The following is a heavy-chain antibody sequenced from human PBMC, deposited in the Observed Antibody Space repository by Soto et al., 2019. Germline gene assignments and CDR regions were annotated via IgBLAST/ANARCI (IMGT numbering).Heavy chain of an antibody. CDR1: GYTFTGYY. Sequence: ASVKVSCKASGYTFTGYYMHWVRQAPGQGLEWMGWINPNSGGTNYAQKFQGWVTMTRDTSISTAYMELSRLRSDDTAVYYCARGDSITIFGVVPKGGDWFDPWGQGTLVTVSS. V-gene: IGHV1-2*04. J-gene: IGHJ5*02. CDR2: INPNSGGT. D-gene: IGHD3-3*01. CDR3: ARGDSITIFGVVPKGGDWFDP.